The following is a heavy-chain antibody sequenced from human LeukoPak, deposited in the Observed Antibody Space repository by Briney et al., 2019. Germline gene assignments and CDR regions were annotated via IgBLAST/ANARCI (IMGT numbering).Heavy chain of an antibody. J-gene: IGHJ6*02. Sequence: GGSLRLSCAASGFTVSSNYMSWVRQAPGKGLEWVSSISSSSSYIYYADSVKGRFTISRDNAKNSLYLQMNSLRAEDTAVYYCARRTVRGVMDVWGQGTTVTVSS. CDR2: ISSSSSYI. D-gene: IGHD3-10*01. CDR3: ARRTVRGVMDV. V-gene: IGHV3-21*01. CDR1: GFTVSSNY.